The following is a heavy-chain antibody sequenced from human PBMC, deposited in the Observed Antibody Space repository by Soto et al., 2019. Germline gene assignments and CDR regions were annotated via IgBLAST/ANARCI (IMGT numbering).Heavy chain of an antibody. D-gene: IGHD3-22*01. CDR2: IRSKAYGGTT. CDR1: GFTFGDYA. V-gene: IGHV3-49*03. Sequence: PGGSLRLSCTASGFTFGDYAMSWFRQAPGKGLEWVGFIRSKAYGGTTEYAASVKGRFTISRDDSKSIAYLQMNSLKTEDTAVYYCTTLYYYDSSGLDYWCQGTLVTVSS. CDR3: TTLYYYDSSGLDY. J-gene: IGHJ4*02.